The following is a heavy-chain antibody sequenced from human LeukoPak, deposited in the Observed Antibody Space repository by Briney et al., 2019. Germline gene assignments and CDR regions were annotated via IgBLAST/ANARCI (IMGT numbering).Heavy chain of an antibody. Sequence: SETLSLTCSVSNYSLKRGYYWGWIRQPPGKGLAWIGNIYHTGYSYSNPSLKSRVSLSVDTSKNQFSLRLSSVTAADTAVYYCARLGVWGFGPYYFDYWGQGTLVTVSS. CDR3: ARLGVWGFGPYYFDY. J-gene: IGHJ4*02. CDR2: IYHTGYS. CDR1: NYSLKRGYY. D-gene: IGHD7-27*01. V-gene: IGHV4-38-2*02.